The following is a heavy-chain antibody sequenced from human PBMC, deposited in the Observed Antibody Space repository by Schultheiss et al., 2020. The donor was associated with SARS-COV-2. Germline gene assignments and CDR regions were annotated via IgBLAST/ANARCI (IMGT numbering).Heavy chain of an antibody. D-gene: IGHD6-19*01. V-gene: IGHV1-69*05. Sequence: SVKVSCKTSGYAFGTYGIIWVRHAPGQGLEWMGGIIPIFGTANYAQKFQERVTITRDMSTSTAYMELSSLRSEDTAVYYCAVIAVAGYDYWGQGTLVTVSS. CDR2: IIPIFGTA. CDR1: GYAFGTYG. J-gene: IGHJ4*02. CDR3: AVIAVAGYDY.